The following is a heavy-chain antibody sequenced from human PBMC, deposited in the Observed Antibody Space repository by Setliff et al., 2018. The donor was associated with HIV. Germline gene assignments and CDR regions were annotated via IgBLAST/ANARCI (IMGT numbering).Heavy chain of an antibody. Sequence: TLSLTCTVSGPSINIHYWSWIRQSPGKGFEWIGYIYSTGSTNYNPSLQSLVTISMVASRNQFSLKVTSVTAADTAVYYCAKGAGFYGDYTFDHWGQGRQVTVSS. CDR1: GPSINIHY. V-gene: IGHV4-59*11. D-gene: IGHD4-17*01. CDR3: AKGAGFYGDYTFDH. CDR2: IYSTGST. J-gene: IGHJ4*02.